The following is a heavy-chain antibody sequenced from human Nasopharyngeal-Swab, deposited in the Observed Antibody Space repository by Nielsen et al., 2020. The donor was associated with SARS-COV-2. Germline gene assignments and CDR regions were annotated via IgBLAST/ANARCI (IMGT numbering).Heavy chain of an antibody. CDR3: AAEATGTDAFDI. Sequence: GASLKLSCASSGFTFSISAMHWIRPAPCKVLEWFAVISYDGSNKYYSDSVKVRFTLSRDNSKNTLYLQMNSLRAEDTAVYYCAAEATGTDAFDIWGQGTMVTVSS. J-gene: IGHJ3*02. CDR1: GFTFSISA. V-gene: IGHV3-30*04. D-gene: IGHD6-13*01. CDR2: ISYDGSNK.